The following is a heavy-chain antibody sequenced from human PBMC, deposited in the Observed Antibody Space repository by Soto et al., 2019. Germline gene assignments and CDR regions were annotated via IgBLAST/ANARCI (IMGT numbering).Heavy chain of an antibody. Sequence: QSQTLSLTCAVSGGSVSSNSAAWNWIRQSPSRGLEWLGSTYYRSKWYNDYAVSVKSRITINPDTSKNQFSLQLNSVTPEDTAVYYCARDGSTGDALYFDYWGEGTLVTVSS. CDR2: TYYRSKWYN. D-gene: IGHD7-27*01. J-gene: IGHJ4*02. V-gene: IGHV6-1*01. CDR1: GGSVSSNSAA. CDR3: ARDGSTGDALYFDY.